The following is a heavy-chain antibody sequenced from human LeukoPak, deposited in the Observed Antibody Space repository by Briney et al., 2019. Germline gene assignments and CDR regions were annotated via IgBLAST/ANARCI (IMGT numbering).Heavy chain of an antibody. CDR1: GGSISSSSYY. Sequence: SETLSLTCTVSGGSISSSSYYWGWIRQPPGKGLEWIGSIYYSGSTYYNPSLKSRVTISVDTSKNQFSLKLSSVTAADTAVYYCARDGFGWFDPWGQGTLVTVSS. D-gene: IGHD2-2*03. V-gene: IGHV4-39*07. CDR2: IYYSGST. CDR3: ARDGFGWFDP. J-gene: IGHJ5*02.